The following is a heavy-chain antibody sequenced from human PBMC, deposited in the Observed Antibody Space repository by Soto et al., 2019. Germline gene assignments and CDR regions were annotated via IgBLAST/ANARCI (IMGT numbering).Heavy chain of an antibody. D-gene: IGHD2-15*01. CDR1: GYTFTSYD. V-gene: IGHV1-18*01. Sequence: QVQLVQSGAEVKKPGASVKVSCKASGYTFTSYDISWVRQAPGQGLEWMGWISAYSGNTNYAQTLQGRVTTTTATSTSTAYMELRSLRSDDTAVYYCARNYCTGGSCYFDYWGQGTLVTVSS. J-gene: IGHJ4*02. CDR2: ISAYSGNT. CDR3: ARNYCTGGSCYFDY.